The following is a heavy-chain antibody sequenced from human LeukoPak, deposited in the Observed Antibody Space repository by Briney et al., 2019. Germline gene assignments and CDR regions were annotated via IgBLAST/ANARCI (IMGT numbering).Heavy chain of an antibody. D-gene: IGHD3-22*01. V-gene: IGHV6-1*01. J-gene: IGHJ4*02. CDR3: ARAAIDTSGYYSFDY. CDR2: TYYRSKWYN. Sequence: PSQTLSLTCAISGXSVSSNSSTWIWIRQSPSRGLEWLGRTYYRSKWYNAYAVSVKSRTTINPDTSKNQFSLQLNSVTPEDTAVYYCARAAIDTSGYYSFDYWGQGTLVTVSS. CDR1: GXSVSSNSST.